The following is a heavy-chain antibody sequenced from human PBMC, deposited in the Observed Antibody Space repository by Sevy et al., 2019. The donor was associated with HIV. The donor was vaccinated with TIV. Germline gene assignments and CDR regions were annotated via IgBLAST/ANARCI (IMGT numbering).Heavy chain of an antibody. CDR1: GFTFDDYA. V-gene: IGHV3-9*01. D-gene: IGHD4-4*01. CDR3: AKGGGTYRKYYYYMDV. J-gene: IGHJ6*03. CDR2: ISWNSDSI. Sequence: GGSLRLPCAASGFTFDDYAMHWVRQAPGKGLEWVSGISWNSDSIGYADSVKGRFTISRDNAKNSLYLQMNSLRAEDTALYYCAKGGGTYRKYYYYMDVWGKGTTVTVSS.